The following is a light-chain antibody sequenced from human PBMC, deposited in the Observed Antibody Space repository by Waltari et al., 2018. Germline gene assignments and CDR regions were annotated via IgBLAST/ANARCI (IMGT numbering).Light chain of an antibody. CDR3: QHYVRLPGT. CDR1: QSVSRT. Sequence: EIVLTQSPGTLSLSPGDRATLSCRPSQSVSRTLAWYQQKPGQAPRLLIYGASTRATGIPERFSGGGSGTDFSLTISRLEPEDFALYYCQHYVRLPGTFGQGTKVEIK. J-gene: IGKJ1*01. V-gene: IGKV3-20*01. CDR2: GAS.